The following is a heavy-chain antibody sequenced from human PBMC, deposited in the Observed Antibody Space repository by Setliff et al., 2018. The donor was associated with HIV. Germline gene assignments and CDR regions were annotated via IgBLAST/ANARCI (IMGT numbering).Heavy chain of an antibody. Sequence: GGSLRLSCAASGFTFSRYAMHWVRQAPGKGPEWAAVMSYDGSNQNYADSVKGRFTISRDNSKSTLYLQMNSLRAEDTAVYYCARVGVGATVFFDYWGQGTLVTVSS. CDR3: ARVGVGATVFFDY. D-gene: IGHD1-26*01. CDR2: MSYDGSNQ. V-gene: IGHV3-30*04. J-gene: IGHJ4*02. CDR1: GFTFSRYA.